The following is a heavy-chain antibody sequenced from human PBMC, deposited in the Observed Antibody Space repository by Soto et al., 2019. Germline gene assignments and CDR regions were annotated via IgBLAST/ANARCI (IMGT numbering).Heavy chain of an antibody. Sequence: VASVKVSCKASGYTFTSYYMHWVRQAPGQGLEWMGIINPSGGSTSYAQKFQGRVTMTRDTSTSTVYMELSSLRSEDTAVYYCARSHSYSSSWYRWFDPWGQGTLVTVSS. CDR2: INPSGGST. V-gene: IGHV1-46*03. J-gene: IGHJ5*02. D-gene: IGHD6-13*01. CDR1: GYTFTSYY. CDR3: ARSHSYSSSWYRWFDP.